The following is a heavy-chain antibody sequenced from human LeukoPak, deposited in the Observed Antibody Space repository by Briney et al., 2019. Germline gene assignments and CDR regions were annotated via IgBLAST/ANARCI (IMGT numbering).Heavy chain of an antibody. J-gene: IGHJ4*02. CDR1: GFTFDDYG. V-gene: IGHV3-23*01. D-gene: IGHD1-1*01. CDR3: AKERIQLWPTYFDY. CDR2: ISDSGGST. Sequence: GGSLRLSCAASGFTFDDYGMSWVRQAPGKGLEWVSAISDSGGSTYYTDSVKGRFTISRDNSKNTLYLQMNNLRAEDTALYYCAKERIQLWPTYFDYWGQGTLVTVSS.